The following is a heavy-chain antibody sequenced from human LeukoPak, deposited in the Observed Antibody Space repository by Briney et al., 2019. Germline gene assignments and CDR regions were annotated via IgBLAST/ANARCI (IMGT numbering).Heavy chain of an antibody. D-gene: IGHD3-9*01. J-gene: IGHJ4*02. CDR1: GYTFTGYY. CDR2: INPNSGGT. CDR3: ARVPYYDILTGYYYDY. Sequence: GASVKVSCKASGYTFTGYYMHWVRQAPGQGLEWMGWINPNSGGTNYAQKFQGRVTMTRDTSISTAYMELSRLRSDDTAVYYCARVPYYDILTGYYYDYWGQGTLVTVSS. V-gene: IGHV1-2*02.